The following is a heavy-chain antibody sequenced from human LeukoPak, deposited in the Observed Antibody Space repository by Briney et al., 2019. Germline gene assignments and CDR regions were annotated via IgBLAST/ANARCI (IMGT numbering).Heavy chain of an antibody. CDR2: IIPIFGTA. D-gene: IGHD1-7*01. Sequence: GASVKVSCKASGGTFSSYAISWVRQALGQGLEWMGGIIPIFGTANYAQKFQGRVTITADESTSTAYMELSSLRSEDTAVYYCARDSNVWNYVPYYYYGMDVWGQGTTVTVSS. V-gene: IGHV1-69*13. CDR1: GGTFSSYA. J-gene: IGHJ6*02. CDR3: ARDSNVWNYVPYYYYGMDV.